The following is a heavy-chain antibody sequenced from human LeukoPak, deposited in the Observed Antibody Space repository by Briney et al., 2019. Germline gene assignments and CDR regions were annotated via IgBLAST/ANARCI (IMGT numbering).Heavy chain of an antibody. CDR3: AREGYSSY. CDR1: GYSFTGYY. CDR2: VNPNSGGT. V-gene: IGHV1-2*02. D-gene: IGHD4-11*01. J-gene: IGHJ4*02. Sequence: ASVNVSCKASGYSFTGYYMHWVRQAPGQGLEWMGWVNPNSGGTTYAQKFQGRVTMTRDTSISTAYMELSRLRSDDTAAYYCAREGYSSYWGQGTLVTVSS.